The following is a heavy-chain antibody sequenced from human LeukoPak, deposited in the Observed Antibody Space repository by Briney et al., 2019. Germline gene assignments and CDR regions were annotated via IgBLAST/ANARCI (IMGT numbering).Heavy chain of an antibody. V-gene: IGHV3-7*01. D-gene: IGHD3-10*01. J-gene: IGHJ4*02. CDR2: IKQDGSEK. Sequence: GGSLRLSCAASGFTFSSYWMTWVRQAPGKGLEWVANIKQDGSEKYYVDSVKGRFTISRDNAKNSLFLQMNGLRAEDTAVYYCARAGGSGSLDYWGQGTLVTVSS. CDR3: ARAGGSGSLDY. CDR1: GFTFSSYW.